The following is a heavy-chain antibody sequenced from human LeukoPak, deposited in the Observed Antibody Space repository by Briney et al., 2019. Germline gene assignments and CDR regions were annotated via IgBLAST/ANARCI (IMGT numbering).Heavy chain of an antibody. CDR1: GGSFSGYY. CDR2: INHSGST. D-gene: IGHD3-10*01. CDR3: ATVDPHGSGRRIDY. Sequence: SETLSLTCAVYGGSFSGYYWSWIRQPPGKGLEWIGEINHSGSTNYNPSLKSRVTISVDTPKNQFSLKLSSVTAADTAVYYCATVDPHGSGRRIDYWGQGPLVTVSS. V-gene: IGHV4-34*01. J-gene: IGHJ4*02.